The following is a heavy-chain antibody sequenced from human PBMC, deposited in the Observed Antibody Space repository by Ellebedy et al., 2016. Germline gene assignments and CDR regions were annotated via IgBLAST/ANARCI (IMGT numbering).Heavy chain of an antibody. CDR1: GFTFSSYS. Sequence: GGSLRLXXAASGFTFSSYSMNWVRQAPGKGLEWVSSINSSSSYIYYADSVKGRFTISRDNAKNSLYLQMNSLRAEDTAVYYCARDSFVAIDYWGQGTLVTVSS. D-gene: IGHD2-21*01. CDR2: INSSSSYI. J-gene: IGHJ4*02. CDR3: ARDSFVAIDY. V-gene: IGHV3-21*01.